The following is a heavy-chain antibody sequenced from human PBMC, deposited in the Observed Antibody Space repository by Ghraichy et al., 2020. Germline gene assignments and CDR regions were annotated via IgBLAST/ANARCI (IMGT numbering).Heavy chain of an antibody. V-gene: IGHV3-21*01. Sequence: GGSLRLSCAASGFTFSSYSMNWVRQAPGKGLEWVSSISSSSYIYYADSVKGRFTISRDNAKNSLYLQMNSLRAEDTAVYYCAREVEMATIVHLDPWGQGTLVTVSS. CDR1: GFTFSSYS. CDR2: ISSSSYI. D-gene: IGHD5-24*01. CDR3: AREVEMATIVHLDP. J-gene: IGHJ5*02.